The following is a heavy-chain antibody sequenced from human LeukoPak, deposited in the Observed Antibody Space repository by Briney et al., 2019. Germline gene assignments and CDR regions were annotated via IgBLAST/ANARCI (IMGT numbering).Heavy chain of an antibody. CDR1: GFSFSYYW. CDR3: AKGGVVGTRYYFDS. D-gene: IGHD2-15*01. J-gene: IGHJ4*02. Sequence: GGSLRLSCAASGFSFSYYWMSWVRQAPGKGLEWVANTKEDGSGSSYVDSVKGRFAISRDNAKNSLYLQMNSLRAEDTAVYYCAKGGVVGTRYYFDSWGQGTLVTVSS. V-gene: IGHV3-7*01. CDR2: TKEDGSGS.